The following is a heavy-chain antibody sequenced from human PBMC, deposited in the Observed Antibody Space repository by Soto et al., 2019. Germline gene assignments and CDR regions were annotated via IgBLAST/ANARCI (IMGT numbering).Heavy chain of an antibody. J-gene: IGHJ4*02. D-gene: IGHD6-13*01. CDR2: ISGSGGSP. Sequence: EVQVLESGGVLVQPGGSLRLSCVAPGLIFSNYAMSWVRQAPGKGREWVSGISGSGGSPHYADSAKGRFTISRDNSKNTLFLQMNTLRAEDTAVYYCAREGYITAAFDYWGQGTLVTVSS. CDR3: AREGYITAAFDY. V-gene: IGHV3-23*01. CDR1: GLIFSNYA.